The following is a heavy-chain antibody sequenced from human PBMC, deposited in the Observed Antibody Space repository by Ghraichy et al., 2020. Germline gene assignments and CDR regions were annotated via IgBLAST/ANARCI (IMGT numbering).Heavy chain of an antibody. CDR1: GFTFTSYS. D-gene: IGHD3-22*01. J-gene: IGHJ6*02. Sequence: LSLTCAASGFTFTSYSMNWVRQAPGRGLEWVSYISGISTTIYYADSVKGRFTISRENAENSLYLQINSLRDEDTAVYYCARSTYYYDSSGYLGNFYYGMDVWGQGTTVTVSS. V-gene: IGHV3-48*02. CDR2: ISGISTTI. CDR3: ARSTYYYDSSGYLGNFYYGMDV.